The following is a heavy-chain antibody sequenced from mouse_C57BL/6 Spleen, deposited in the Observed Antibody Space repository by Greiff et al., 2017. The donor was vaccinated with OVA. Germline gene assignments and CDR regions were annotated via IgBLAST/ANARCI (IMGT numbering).Heavy chain of an antibody. CDR3: ATANWGFAY. V-gene: IGHV5-17*01. Sequence: EVQLVESGGGLVKPGGSLKLSCAASGFTFSDYGMHWVRQAPEKGLEWVAYISSGSSTIYYADTVKGRFTISRDNAKNTLFLQMTSRRSEDTAMYYCATANWGFAYWGQGTLVTVSA. CDR2: ISSGSSTI. CDR1: GFTFSDYG. J-gene: IGHJ3*01. D-gene: IGHD4-1*01.